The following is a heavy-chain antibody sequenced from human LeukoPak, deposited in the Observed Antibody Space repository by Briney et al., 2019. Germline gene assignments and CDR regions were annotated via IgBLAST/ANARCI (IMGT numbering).Heavy chain of an antibody. V-gene: IGHV3-74*01. CDR3: VSFYEAY. D-gene: IGHD2/OR15-2a*01. CDR1: GNSW. J-gene: IGHJ4*02. CDR2: INSDGSWT. Sequence: GGSLRLSCAASGNSWMHRVRQAPGQGLVWVSHINSDGSWTSYADSVKGRFTISKDNAKNTVYLQMNNLRAEDTAVYYCVSFYEAYWGRGTLVTVSS.